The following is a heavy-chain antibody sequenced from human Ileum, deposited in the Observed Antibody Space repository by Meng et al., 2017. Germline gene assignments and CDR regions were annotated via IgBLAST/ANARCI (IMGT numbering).Heavy chain of an antibody. D-gene: IGHD1-14*01. Sequence: GGSLRLSCAASGFTFSNYWLSWVRQAPGKGLEWVANINQDGSEKYYVDSLKGRFTISRDNAKNSLYLQVDSLRAEDTAMYYCVRNRGGDYWGQGTLVTVSS. J-gene: IGHJ4*02. CDR3: VRNRGGDY. CDR2: INQDGSEK. V-gene: IGHV3-7*01. CDR1: GFTFSNYW.